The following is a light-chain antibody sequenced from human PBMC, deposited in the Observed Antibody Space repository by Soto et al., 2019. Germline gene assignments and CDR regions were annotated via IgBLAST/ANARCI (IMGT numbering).Light chain of an antibody. CDR1: SSDVGIYNY. J-gene: IGLJ1*01. V-gene: IGLV2-14*01. CDR2: EVT. Sequence: QSALTQPASVSGSPGQSITISCTGTSSDVGIYNYVSWYQQHPGKAPKLMIYEVTNRPSGVSNRFSGSKSGNTASLTISGLQAEDEADYYCSSYTSSSNYVFGAGTKATVL. CDR3: SSYTSSSNYV.